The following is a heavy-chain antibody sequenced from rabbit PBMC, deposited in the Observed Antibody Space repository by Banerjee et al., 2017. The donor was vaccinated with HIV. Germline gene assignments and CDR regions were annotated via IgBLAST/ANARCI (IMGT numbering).Heavy chain of an antibody. CDR3: ARDLAGVTGWNVGL. D-gene: IGHD4-1*01. CDR1: GFSFSTDYW. Sequence: QQQLVESGGDLVRPEGSLTLTCTASGFSFSTDYWICWVRQAPGKGLEWIACIYGGSSGSTYYASWAKGRFTISKTSSTTVTLQMTSLTAADTATYFCARDLAGVTGWNVGLWGPGTL. V-gene: IGHV1S45*01. CDR2: IYGGSSGST. J-gene: IGHJ4*01.